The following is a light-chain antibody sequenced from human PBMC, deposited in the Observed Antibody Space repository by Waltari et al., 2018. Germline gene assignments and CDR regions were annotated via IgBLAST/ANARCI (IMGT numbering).Light chain of an antibody. CDR2: VNSDGSH. CDR3: QTGGHGTWV. V-gene: IGLV4-69*01. CDR1: SGHSSNV. Sequence: QLVLTQSPSASASLGASVKLTCTLSSGHSSNVVAWLQQRPEKGPRYLMEVNSDGSHSKGDEIPDRCSGTSSAAVRDLTSASLQSEDEADYYCQTGGHGTWVFGGGTKLTVL. J-gene: IGLJ3*02.